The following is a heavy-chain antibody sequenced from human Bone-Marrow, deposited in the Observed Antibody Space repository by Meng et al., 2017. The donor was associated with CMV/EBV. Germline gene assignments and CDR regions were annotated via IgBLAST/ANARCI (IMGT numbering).Heavy chain of an antibody. V-gene: IGHV1-2*02. CDR2: INPNSGGT. CDR3: AKMAKYCSSTSCYHSGFDP. J-gene: IGHJ5*02. CDR1: GYTFTGYY. Sequence: ASVKVSCKASGYTFTGYYMHWVRQAPGQGLEWMGWINPNSGGTNYAQKFQGRVTMTRDTSISTAYMELSRLRSDDTAVYYCAKMAKYCSSTSCYHSGFDPWGQGTLVTVSS. D-gene: IGHD2-2*01.